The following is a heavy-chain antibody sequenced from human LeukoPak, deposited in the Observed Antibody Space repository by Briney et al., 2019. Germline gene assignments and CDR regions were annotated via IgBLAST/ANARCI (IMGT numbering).Heavy chain of an antibody. J-gene: IGHJ4*02. V-gene: IGHV3-66*01. D-gene: IGHD5-18*01. Sequence: GGSLRLSCAVSGFTVSSNYMSWVRQAPGKGLEWVSIIYSGGSILYADFVKGRFTISRDNSKNTLYLQMNSLRAEDTAVYYCAAWLAPCHYGGEGTLVTVSS. CDR2: IYSGGSI. CDR3: AAWLAPCHY. CDR1: GFTVSSNY.